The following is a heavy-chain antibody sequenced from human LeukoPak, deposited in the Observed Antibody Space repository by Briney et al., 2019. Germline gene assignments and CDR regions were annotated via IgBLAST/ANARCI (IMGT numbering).Heavy chain of an antibody. D-gene: IGHD6-13*01. CDR2: INEDGNVI. CDR1: GFSFSSYW. J-gene: IGHJ4*02. Sequence: PGGSLRLSCAASGFSFSSYWMSWVRQAPGKGLERVANINEDGNVIHYLDSVKGRFTISRDNAKNLLYLQMNSLRAEDTAVYYCARDPGIAAAGTVGYFDSWGQGALVTVSS. V-gene: IGHV3-7*01. CDR3: ARDPGIAAAGTVGYFDS.